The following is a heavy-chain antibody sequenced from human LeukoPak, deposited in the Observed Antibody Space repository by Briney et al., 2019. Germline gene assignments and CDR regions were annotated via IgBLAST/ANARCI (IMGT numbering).Heavy chain of an antibody. J-gene: IGHJ4*02. CDR2: LHVSGIN. V-gene: IGHV4-59*01. CDR3: ARDGVASPYYFDY. Sequence: SETLSLTCSVSGGSISNYYCIWIRQPPGKGLEYIGYLHVSGINDYNPSLKSRVTISIDGSMNQFSLELSSVTAADTAVYYCARDGVASPYYFDYWGQGTLVTVSS. D-gene: IGHD3-3*01. CDR1: GGSISNYY.